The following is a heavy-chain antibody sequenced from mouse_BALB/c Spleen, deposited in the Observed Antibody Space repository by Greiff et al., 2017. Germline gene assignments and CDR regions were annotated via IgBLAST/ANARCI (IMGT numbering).Heavy chain of an antibody. J-gene: IGHJ4*01. CDR1: GYSITSGYY. D-gene: IGHD2-4*01. CDR3: AKPFYYDYRYYYAMDY. V-gene: IGHV3-6*02. Sequence: EVKLVESGPGLVKPSQSLSLTCSVTGYSITSGYYGYLIRQPPGNQLEWMGFISYDGSNNYNPSIKKRSSITRDTSNNQLFLKLNSVTTEDTATSFCAKPFYYDYRYYYAMDYWGQGTSVTVSS. CDR2: ISYDGSN.